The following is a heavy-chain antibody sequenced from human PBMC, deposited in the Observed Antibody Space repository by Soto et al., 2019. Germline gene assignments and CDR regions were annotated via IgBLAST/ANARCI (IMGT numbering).Heavy chain of an antibody. D-gene: IGHD3-16*02. V-gene: IGHV3-23*01. Sequence: GGSLRLSCVASGFTFSSYAMNWVRQAPGKGLEWVSGISKSGGSTFYADSVKGRFTISRDNSKNTQYLQMNSLRAEDTAIYYCARDRYRANFDCWGQGALVTVSS. CDR1: GFTFSSYA. CDR2: ISKSGGST. CDR3: ARDRYRANFDC. J-gene: IGHJ4*02.